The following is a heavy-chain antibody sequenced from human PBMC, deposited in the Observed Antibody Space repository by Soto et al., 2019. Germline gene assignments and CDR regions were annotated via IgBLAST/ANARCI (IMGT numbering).Heavy chain of an antibody. D-gene: IGHD6-19*01. Sequence: VLVKVSCTSSGDTFNGYYMHLVRQAPGQGLEWMGWINPNSGGTNYAQKFQGRVTMTRDTSISTAYMELSRLRSDDTAVYYCARDIRQWLNWFDPWGQGTLVTVSS. CDR1: GDTFNGYY. V-gene: IGHV1-2*02. CDR2: INPNSGGT. J-gene: IGHJ5*02. CDR3: ARDIRQWLNWFDP.